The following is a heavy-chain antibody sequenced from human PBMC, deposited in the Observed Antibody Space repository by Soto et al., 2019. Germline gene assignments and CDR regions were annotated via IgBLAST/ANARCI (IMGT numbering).Heavy chain of an antibody. V-gene: IGHV3-23*01. J-gene: IGHJ6*02. D-gene: IGHD3-10*01. CDR1: GFTFSSYA. CDR2: ISGSGGST. CDR3: AKERGFVPGDYYYGMDV. Sequence: EVQLLESGGALVQPGGSLRLSCAASGFTFSSYAMSWVRQGPGKELEWVSSISGSGGSTYYADSVKGRFTISRDNSKNTLYLQMHILRAEDTAVYDCAKERGFVPGDYYYGMDVWGQGTTVTVSS.